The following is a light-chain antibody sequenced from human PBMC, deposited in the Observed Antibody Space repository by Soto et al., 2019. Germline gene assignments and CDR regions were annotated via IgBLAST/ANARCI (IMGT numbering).Light chain of an antibody. J-gene: IGLJ1*01. Sequence: QSALTQPASVSGSPGQSITISCTGTSSDVGAYNYVCCYKQHPGKAPQLMIYEVTNRPSGVSDRFSGSKSGNTASLTISGLQAEDEADYYCSSYTRSSTLYVFGTGTKVTVL. CDR2: EVT. V-gene: IGLV2-14*01. CDR1: SSDVGAYNY. CDR3: SSYTRSSTLYV.